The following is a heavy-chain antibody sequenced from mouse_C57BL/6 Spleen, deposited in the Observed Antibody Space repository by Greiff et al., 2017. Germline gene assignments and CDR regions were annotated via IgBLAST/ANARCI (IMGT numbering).Heavy chain of an antibody. CDR2: IRNKANNPAT. V-gene: IGHV6-6*01. Sequence: EVKVEESGGGLVQPGGSMKLSCAASGFTFSDAWMDWVRQSPEKGLAWVAEIRNKANNPATYYAESVKGRFTISRDDSKSSVYLQMNSLRAEDTGIYYCTRPYSNYVDYAMDYWGQGTSVTVSA. J-gene: IGHJ4*01. D-gene: IGHD2-5*01. CDR3: TRPYSNYVDYAMDY. CDR1: GFTFSDAW.